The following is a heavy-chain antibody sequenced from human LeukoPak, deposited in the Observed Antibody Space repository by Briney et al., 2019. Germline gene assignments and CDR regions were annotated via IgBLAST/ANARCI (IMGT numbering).Heavy chain of an antibody. CDR2: IYYSGST. CDR3: ARDRRNLFDP. CDR1: GGSVSSGSYY. D-gene: IGHD1-14*01. Sequence: SETLCLTCTVSGGSVSSGSYYWSWIRQPPGKGLEWIGYIYYSGSTNYNPSLKSRVTISVDTSKNQFSLKLSSVTAADTAVYYCARDRRNLFDPWGQGTLVTVSS. V-gene: IGHV4-61*01. J-gene: IGHJ5*02.